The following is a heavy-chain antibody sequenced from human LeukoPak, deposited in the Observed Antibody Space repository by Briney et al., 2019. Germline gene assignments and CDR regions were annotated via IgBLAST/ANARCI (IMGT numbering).Heavy chain of an antibody. J-gene: IGHJ4*02. Sequence: PGGSLRLSCAASGFTFSSYSMNWVRQAPGKGLEWVSSISRTSSYIYYADSVEGRFTISRDNAKNSLYLQMNSLRAEDTAVYYCARDGNYGDFTYFDYWGQGTLVTVSS. D-gene: IGHD4-17*01. CDR2: ISRTSSYI. CDR3: ARDGNYGDFTYFDY. CDR1: GFTFSSYS. V-gene: IGHV3-21*01.